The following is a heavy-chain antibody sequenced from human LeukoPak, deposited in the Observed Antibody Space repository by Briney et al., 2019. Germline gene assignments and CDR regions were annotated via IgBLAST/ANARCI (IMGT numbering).Heavy chain of an antibody. V-gene: IGHV1-69*13. J-gene: IGHJ3*02. CDR2: IIPIFGTA. Sequence: GASVKVSCKASGGTFSSYAIGWVRQAPGQGLEWMGGIIPIFGTANYAQKFQGRVTITADESTSTAYMELSSLRSEDTAVYYCAKRLLRDYGGHGAFDIWGQGTMVTVSS. CDR1: GGTFSSYA. D-gene: IGHD4/OR15-4a*01. CDR3: AKRLLRDYGGHGAFDI.